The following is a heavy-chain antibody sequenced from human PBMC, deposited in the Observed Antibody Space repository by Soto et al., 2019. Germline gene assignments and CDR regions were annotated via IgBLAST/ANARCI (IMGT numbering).Heavy chain of an antibody. CDR2: IYVTGAV. Sequence: PSETLSLTFSFSGAALNSGNYYWSWIRQVPGKGLEWIGHIYVTGAVDYNPSLRDRITISQDTSERQFSLNLRLVTAADTAVYYCARLRIATNNYKWFDPWGQGTLVTVSS. CDR3: ARLRIATNNYKWFDP. CDR1: GAALNSGNYY. J-gene: IGHJ5*02. D-gene: IGHD2-21*01. V-gene: IGHV4-31*03.